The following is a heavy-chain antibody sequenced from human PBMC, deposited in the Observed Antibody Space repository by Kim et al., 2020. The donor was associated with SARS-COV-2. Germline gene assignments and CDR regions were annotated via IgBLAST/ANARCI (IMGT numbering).Heavy chain of an antibody. CDR3: AKMGPVRGWYYFDY. CDR2: ISYDGSNK. D-gene: IGHD6-19*01. Sequence: GGSLRLSCAASGFTFSSYGMHWVRQAPGKGLEWVAVISYDGSNKYYADSVKGRFTISRDNSKNTLYLQMNSLRAEDTAVYYCAKMGPVRGWYYFDYWGQGTLVTVSS. J-gene: IGHJ4*02. V-gene: IGHV3-30*18. CDR1: GFTFSSYG.